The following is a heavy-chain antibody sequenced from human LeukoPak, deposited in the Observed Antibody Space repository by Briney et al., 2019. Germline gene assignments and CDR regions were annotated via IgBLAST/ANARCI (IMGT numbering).Heavy chain of an antibody. J-gene: IGHJ6*03. V-gene: IGHV1-2*02. CDR1: GYTFTGYY. Sequence: ASVKVSCKASGYTFTGYYMHWVRQAPGQGLEWMGWINPNSGGTNYAQKFQGRVTMTRDTSISTAYMELSRLRSDDTAVYYCARDQGSGSYAETYYYYYMDVWGKGTTVTISS. CDR3: ARDQGSGSYAETYYYYYMDV. CDR2: INPNSGGT. D-gene: IGHD3-10*01.